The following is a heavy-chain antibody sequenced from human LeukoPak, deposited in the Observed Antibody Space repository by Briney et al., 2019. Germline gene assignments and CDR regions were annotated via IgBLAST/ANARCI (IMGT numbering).Heavy chain of an antibody. CDR3: ARHSPVGIFYFDY. J-gene: IGHJ4*02. CDR2: INHSRST. CDR1: GGSFSGYY. Sequence: SETLSLTCAVYGGSFSGYYWSWIRQPPGKGLEWIGEINHSRSTNYNPSLKSRVTISVDTSKNQFSLKLSSVTAADTAVYYCARHSPVGIFYFDYWGQGTLVTVSS. V-gene: IGHV4-34*01. D-gene: IGHD1-26*01.